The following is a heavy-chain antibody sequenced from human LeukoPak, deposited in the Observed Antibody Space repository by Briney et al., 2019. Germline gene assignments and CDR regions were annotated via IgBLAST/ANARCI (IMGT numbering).Heavy chain of an antibody. CDR3: ARDREAVANWGYDWFDP. Sequence: SETLSLTCTVSGGSISSYYWSWIRQPAGKGLEWIGRIYTSGSTNYDPSLNSRVTMSVDTSKNQFSLKLSSVTAADTAVYYCARDREAVANWGYDWFDPWGQGTLVTVSS. CDR1: GGSISSYY. CDR2: IYTSGST. J-gene: IGHJ5*02. V-gene: IGHV4-4*07. D-gene: IGHD7-27*01.